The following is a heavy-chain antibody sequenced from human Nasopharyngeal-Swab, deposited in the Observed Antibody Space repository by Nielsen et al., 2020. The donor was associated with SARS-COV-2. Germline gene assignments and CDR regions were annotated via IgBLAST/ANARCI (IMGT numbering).Heavy chain of an antibody. J-gene: IGHJ5*02. CDR3: ARGWSSTSCPQGVGWFDP. Sequence: WVRQAPGQRLEWMGWINAGNGNTKYSQKFQGRVTITRDTSASTAYMELSSLRSEDTAVYYCARGWSSTSCPQGVGWFDPWGQGTLVTVSS. CDR2: INAGNGNT. V-gene: IGHV1-3*01. D-gene: IGHD2-2*01.